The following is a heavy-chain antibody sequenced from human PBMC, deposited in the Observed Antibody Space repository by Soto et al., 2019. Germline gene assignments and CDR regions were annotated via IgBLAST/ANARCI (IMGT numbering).Heavy chain of an antibody. D-gene: IGHD3-10*01. CDR2: INHSGST. CDR1: GGSFSGYY. CDR3: ARGPYYGSGSSPPYYYYMDV. Sequence: QVQLQQWGAGLLKPSETPSLTCAVYGGSFSGYYWSWIRQPPGKGLEWIGEINHSGSTNYNPSLKSRVTISVDTSKNQFSLKLSSVTAADTAVYYCARGPYYGSGSSPPYYYYMDVWGKGTTVTVSS. J-gene: IGHJ6*03. V-gene: IGHV4-34*01.